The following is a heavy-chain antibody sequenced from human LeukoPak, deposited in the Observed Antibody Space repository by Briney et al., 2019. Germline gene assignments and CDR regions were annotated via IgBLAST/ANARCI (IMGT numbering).Heavy chain of an antibody. V-gene: IGHV4-4*07. CDR2: IYTSGST. J-gene: IGHJ3*02. Sequence: PAETLSLTCTVSGGSISSYYWSWIRQPAGKVLDWIGRIYTSGSTNYNPSLKSRVTMSVDTSKNQFSLKLSSVTAADTAVYYCARHLGAFDIWGQGTMVTVSS. CDR3: ARHLGAFDI. CDR1: GGSISSYY.